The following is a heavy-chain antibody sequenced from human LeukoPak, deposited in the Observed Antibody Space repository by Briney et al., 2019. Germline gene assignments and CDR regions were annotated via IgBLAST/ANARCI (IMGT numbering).Heavy chain of an antibody. J-gene: IGHJ3*02. CDR1: GFTFSRYT. D-gene: IGHD3-22*01. V-gene: IGHV3-30*04. Sequence: GGSLRLSCAASGFTFSRYTMHWVRQVPGKGLEWVAVISYDGTNKYYADSVKGRFTIPRDNSKNTLFLQMNSLRAEDTAVYYCARGSRYDSSGYDAFDIWGQGTMVTVSS. CDR2: ISYDGTNK. CDR3: ARGSRYDSSGYDAFDI.